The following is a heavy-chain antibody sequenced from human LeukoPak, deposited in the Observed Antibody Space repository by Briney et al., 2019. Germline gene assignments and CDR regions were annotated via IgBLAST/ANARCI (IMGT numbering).Heavy chain of an antibody. CDR1: GYTFTGYY. D-gene: IGHD3-10*01. J-gene: IGHJ4*02. CDR3: ARGRRITMVRGVMGVDY. V-gene: IGHV1-2*02. Sequence: ASVKVSCKASGYTFTGYYMHWVRQAPGQGLEWMGWINPNSGGTNYAQKFQGRVTTTRDTSISTAYMELSRLRSDDTAVYYCARGRRITMVRGVMGVDYWGQGTLVTVSS. CDR2: INPNSGGT.